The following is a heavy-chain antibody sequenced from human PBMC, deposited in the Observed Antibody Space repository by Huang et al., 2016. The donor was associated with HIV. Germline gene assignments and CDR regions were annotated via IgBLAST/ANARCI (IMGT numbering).Heavy chain of an antibody. D-gene: IGHD3-9*01. J-gene: IGHJ6*03. CDR2: ILHMLWRA. V-gene: IGHV1-69*13. Sequence: QVHLVQSGAEVKKPGSSVRVSCTASGGSFKISGISWVSQAPGQGLGWMGGILHMLWRANYGPKMSDRVTITARESTTTVYMDLTSLRPEDTAVYYCASGASYEIWTPYYSGWHYSMDVWGEGTTVTVSS. CDR1: GGSFKISG. CDR3: ASGASYEIWTPYYSGWHYSMDV.